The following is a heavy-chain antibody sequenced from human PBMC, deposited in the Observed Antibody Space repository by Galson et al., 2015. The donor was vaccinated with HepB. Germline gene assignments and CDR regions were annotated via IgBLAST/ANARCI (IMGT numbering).Heavy chain of an antibody. CDR2: IYYSGST. CDR1: GGSISSGGYY. V-gene: IGHV4-31*02. Sequence: TLSLTCTVSGGSISSGGYYWSWIRQHPGKGLEWIGYIYYSGSTYYNPSLKSRVTISVDTSKNQFSLKLSSVTAADTAVYYCARGSLNGRYYDFWSGYLTTFDYWGQGTLVTVSS. CDR3: ARGSLNGRYYDFWSGYLTTFDY. D-gene: IGHD3-3*01. J-gene: IGHJ4*02.